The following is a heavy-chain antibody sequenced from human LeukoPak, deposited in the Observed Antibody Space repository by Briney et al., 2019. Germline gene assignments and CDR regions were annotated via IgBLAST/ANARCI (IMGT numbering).Heavy chain of an antibody. V-gene: IGHV3-30*18. D-gene: IGHD5-24*01. J-gene: IGHJ4*02. CDR3: AKDRRDGYNYFDY. Sequence: PGRSLRLSCAASGFTFSSHGMHWVRQAPGKGLEWVAVISYDGSNKYYADSVKGRFTISRDNSKNTLYLQMNSLRAEDTAVYYCAKDRRDGYNYFDYWGQGTLVTVSS. CDR1: GFTFSSHG. CDR2: ISYDGSNK.